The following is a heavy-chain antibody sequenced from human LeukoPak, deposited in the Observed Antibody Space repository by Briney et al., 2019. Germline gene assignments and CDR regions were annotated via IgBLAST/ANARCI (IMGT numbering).Heavy chain of an antibody. CDR1: GGSFSGYY. D-gene: IGHD1-7*01. CDR2: INHSGST. J-gene: IGHJ4*02. Sequence: SETLSLTCAGYGGSFSGYYWSWIRQPPGKGLEWIGEINHSGSTNYNPSLKSRVTISVDTSKNQFSLKLSSVTAADTAVYYCARGPGALELDYWGQGTLVTVSS. V-gene: IGHV4-34*01. CDR3: ARGPGALELDY.